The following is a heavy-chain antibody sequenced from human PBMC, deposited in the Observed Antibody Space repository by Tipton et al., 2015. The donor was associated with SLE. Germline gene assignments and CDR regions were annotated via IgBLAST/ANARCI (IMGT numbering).Heavy chain of an antibody. J-gene: IGHJ6*02. CDR2: IYSSGST. Sequence: TLSLTCTVSGGSISQYYWSWIRQPPGKGLEWIGYIYSSGSTNYNPSLKSRVTISIDVSKNQFSLKLPSVTAADTAVYYCGRGATTWRGAIYGMDVWGQGTTVTVSS. CDR1: GGSISQYY. CDR3: GRGATTWRGAIYGMDV. D-gene: IGHD1-1*01. V-gene: IGHV4-59*08.